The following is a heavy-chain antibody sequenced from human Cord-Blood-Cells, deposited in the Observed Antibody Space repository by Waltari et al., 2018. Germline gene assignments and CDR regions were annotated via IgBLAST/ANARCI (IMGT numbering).Heavy chain of an antibody. CDR3: ALILAGAKGDAFDI. CDR2: INHSGST. CDR1: GGSFSGYY. V-gene: IGHV4-34*01. J-gene: IGHJ3*02. Sequence: QVQLQQWGAGLLKPSETLSLTCAVYGGSFSGYYWSWIRQPPGKGLEWIGEINHSGSTNYNPSLKIRVTISVDTSKNQFSLKLSAVTAADTAVYYCALILAGAKGDAFDIWGQGTMVTVSS. D-gene: IGHD3-9*01.